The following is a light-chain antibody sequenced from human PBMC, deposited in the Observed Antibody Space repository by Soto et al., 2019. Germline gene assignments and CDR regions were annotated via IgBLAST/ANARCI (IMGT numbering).Light chain of an antibody. V-gene: IGLV2-14*01. CDR1: SSDVGGYHY. CDR3: SSYTTNKTLL. CDR2: EVS. Sequence: QSALTQPASVSGSPGPSITISCAGTSSDVGGYHYVSWYQQHPGKAPKLMIYEVSNRPSGVSNRLSGSRSGNTASLTISGLQAEDEADYFCSSYTTNKTLLFGGGTKLTVL. J-gene: IGLJ2*01.